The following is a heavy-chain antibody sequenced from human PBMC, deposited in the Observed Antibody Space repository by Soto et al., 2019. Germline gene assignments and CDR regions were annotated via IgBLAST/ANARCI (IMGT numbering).Heavy chain of an antibody. Sequence: SVKVSCKASGGTFSSYAISWVRQAPGQGLEWMGGIIPIFGTANYAQKFQGRVTITADESTSTAYMELSSLRSEDTAVYYCAREDPRYCSSTSCPPLAGFDPWGQGTLVTVSS. CDR3: AREDPRYCSSTSCPPLAGFDP. V-gene: IGHV1-69*13. D-gene: IGHD2-2*01. CDR1: GGTFSSYA. J-gene: IGHJ5*02. CDR2: IIPIFGTA.